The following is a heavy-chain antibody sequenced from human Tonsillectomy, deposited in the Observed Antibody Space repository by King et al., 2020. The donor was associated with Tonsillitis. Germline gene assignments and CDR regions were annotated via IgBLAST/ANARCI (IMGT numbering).Heavy chain of an antibody. J-gene: IGHJ4*02. CDR2: MNPNSGNT. CDR3: ATKAAAVDY. V-gene: IGHV1-8*02. CDR1: GYTFTNYD. D-gene: IGHD6-13*01. Sequence: VQLVESGAEVKKPGASVKVSCKASGYTFTNYDIHWVRQATGQGLEWMGWMNPNSGNTDYAQKFQGRGTMTRNTSISTAYMDLSSLRSEYTAVYYGATKAAAVDYWRQGTLVTVSS.